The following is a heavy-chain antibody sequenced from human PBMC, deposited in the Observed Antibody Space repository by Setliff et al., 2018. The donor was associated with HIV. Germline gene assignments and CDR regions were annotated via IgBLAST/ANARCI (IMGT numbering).Heavy chain of an antibody. D-gene: IGHD3-22*01. CDR2: ISAYNGNT. J-gene: IGHJ3*02. V-gene: IGHV1-18*01. Sequence: ASVKVSCKASGYTFTSYIMNWVRQAPGQALEWMGWISAYNGNTKYAQKFQGRVTMTTDTSTSTAYMELRSLRSDDTAVYYCARSRYDSGGYPDAFDIWGQGTMVTVSS. CDR3: ARSRYDSGGYPDAFDI. CDR1: GYTFTSYI.